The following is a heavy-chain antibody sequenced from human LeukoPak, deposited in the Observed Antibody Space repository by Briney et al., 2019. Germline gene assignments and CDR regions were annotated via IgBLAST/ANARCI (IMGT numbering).Heavy chain of an antibody. J-gene: IGHJ4*02. V-gene: IGHV3-21*01. Sequence: PGGSLRLSCAASGFTFSSYSMNWVRQAPGKGLEWVSSISSSSSYIYYADSVKGRFTISRDNAKNSLYPQMNSLRAEDTAVYYCARDVDTAMVDYWGQGTLVTVSS. CDR3: ARDVDTAMVDY. D-gene: IGHD5-18*01. CDR1: GFTFSSYS. CDR2: ISSSSSYI.